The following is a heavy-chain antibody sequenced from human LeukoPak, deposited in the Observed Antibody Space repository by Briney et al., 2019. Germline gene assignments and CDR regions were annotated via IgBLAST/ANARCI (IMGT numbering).Heavy chain of an antibody. J-gene: IGHJ4*02. CDR2: INPSGGST. CDR3: ARDGTTVVTRGLFDY. D-gene: IGHD4-23*01. CDR1: GYTLTSYY. Sequence: EASVKVSCKASGYTLTSYYMHWVRQAPGQGLEWMGIINPSGGSTSYAQKFQGRVTMTRDTSTSTVYMELSSLRSEDTAVYYCARDGTTVVTRGLFDYWGQGTLVTVSS. V-gene: IGHV1-46*01.